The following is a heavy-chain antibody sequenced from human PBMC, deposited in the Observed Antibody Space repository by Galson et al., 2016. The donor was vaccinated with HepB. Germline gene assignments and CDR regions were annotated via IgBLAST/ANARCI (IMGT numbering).Heavy chain of an antibody. V-gene: IGHV3-23*01. CDR1: GFPFGSYA. CDR2: IGNNAKT. Sequence: SLRLSCAASGFPFGSYAMSWVRQTPGKGLEWVSAIGNNAKTYYADSVLGRFSISRDNFKNTLYLQMNRLRVEDTALYYCAREDHQWRIHVDYWGQGAPVTVSA. D-gene: IGHD6-19*01. CDR3: AREDHQWRIHVDY. J-gene: IGHJ4*02.